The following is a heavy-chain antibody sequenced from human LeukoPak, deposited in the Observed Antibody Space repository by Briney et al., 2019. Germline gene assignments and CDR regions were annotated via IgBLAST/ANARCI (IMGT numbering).Heavy chain of an antibody. CDR2: ISSNGGST. V-gene: IGHV3-23*01. D-gene: IGHD6-19*01. CDR1: GFTFSSFA. J-gene: IGHJ5*02. Sequence: PGGSLRLSCAASGFTFSSFAMDWVRQAPEKGLEWVSAISSNGGSTYYADYVKGRFIISRDNSRNTLYLQKNSLRVEDTAVYYCAKEVLAVTGTGNWFDPWGQRTLVTVSS. CDR3: AKEVLAVTGTGNWFDP.